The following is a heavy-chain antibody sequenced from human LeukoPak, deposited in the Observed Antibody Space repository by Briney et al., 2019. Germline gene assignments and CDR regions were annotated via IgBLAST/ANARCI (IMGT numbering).Heavy chain of an antibody. CDR2: IRYDGSNK. Sequence: GGSLRLSCAASGFTFSSYGMHWVRQAPGKGLEWVAFIRYDGSNKYYADSVKGRFTISRDNSKNTLYLQMNSLRAEDTAVYYCAKSDYDSSGYYDADYGDYFDYWGQGTLVTVSS. J-gene: IGHJ4*02. CDR3: AKSDYDSSGYYDADYGDYFDY. CDR1: GFTFSSYG. D-gene: IGHD3-22*01. V-gene: IGHV3-30*02.